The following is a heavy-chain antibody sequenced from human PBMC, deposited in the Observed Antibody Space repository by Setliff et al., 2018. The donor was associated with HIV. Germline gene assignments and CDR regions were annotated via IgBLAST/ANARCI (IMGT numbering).Heavy chain of an antibody. J-gene: IGHJ6*03. CDR2: INPSGGSA. D-gene: IGHD3-3*01. CDR3: ARDPGEGGGGFLEWTIGYYYYMDV. CDR1: GYTFTNNY. V-gene: IGHV1-46*01. Sequence: ASVKVSCKASGYTFTNNYIHWVRQAPGQGLEWMAIINPSGGSASYAQKFQGRVTITRDTSTSTVYMELRSLRSDDTAVYYCARDPGEGGGGFLEWTIGYYYYMDVWGKGTTVTVSS.